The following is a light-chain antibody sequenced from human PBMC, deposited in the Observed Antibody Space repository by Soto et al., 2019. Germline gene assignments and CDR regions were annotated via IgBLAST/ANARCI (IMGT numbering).Light chain of an antibody. CDR3: QQYGSSGT. CDR2: GAS. Sequence: ETALTQSPATLALSPWERATLSCRASQSVSNNYLAWYQQKPGQAPRLLIYGASNRAAGIPDRCGGRGAGTDSPLTISRLEPDDFAVYYCQQYGSSGTFGQGTKV. J-gene: IGKJ1*01. CDR1: QSVSNNY. V-gene: IGKV3-20*01.